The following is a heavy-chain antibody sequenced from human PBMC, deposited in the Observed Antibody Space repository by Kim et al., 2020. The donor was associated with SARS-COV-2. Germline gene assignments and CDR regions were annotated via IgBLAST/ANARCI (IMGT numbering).Heavy chain of an antibody. CDR3: ARDTAYSGYDWGRAVADYFDY. CDR1: GFTFSDYY. V-gene: IGHV3-11*01. J-gene: IGHJ4*02. Sequence: GGSLRLSCAASGFTFSDYYMSWIRQAPGKGLEWVSYISSSGSTIYYADSVKGRFTISRDNAKNSLYLQMNSLRAEDTAVYYCARDTAYSGYDWGRAVADYFDYWGQGTLVTVSS. D-gene: IGHD5-12*01. CDR2: ISSSGSTI.